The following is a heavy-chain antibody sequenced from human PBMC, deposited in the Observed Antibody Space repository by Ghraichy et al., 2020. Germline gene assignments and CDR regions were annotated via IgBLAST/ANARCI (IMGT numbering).Heavy chain of an antibody. Sequence: TLSLTCTVSGGSISSGGYYWSWIRQHPGKGLEWIGYIYYSGSTYYNPSLKSRVTISVDTSKNQFSLKLSSVTAADTAVYYCARFRRTLSEAYCGGDCDRGYFDYWGQGTLVTVSS. CDR1: GGSISSGGYY. J-gene: IGHJ4*02. D-gene: IGHD2-21*01. CDR3: ARFRRTLSEAYCGGDCDRGYFDY. CDR2: IYYSGST. V-gene: IGHV4-31*03.